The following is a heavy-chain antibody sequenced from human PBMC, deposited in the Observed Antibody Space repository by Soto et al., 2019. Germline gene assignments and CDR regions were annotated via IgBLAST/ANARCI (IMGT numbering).Heavy chain of an antibody. V-gene: IGHV4-30-4*01. CDR2: IYYSGST. CDR1: GGSISSGDYY. J-gene: IGHJ5*02. CDR3: ARGYGEPNNNWFDP. D-gene: IGHD4-17*01. Sequence: SETLSLTCTVSGGSISSGDYYWSWIRQPPGKGLEWIGYIYYSGSTYYNPSLKSRVTISVDTSKNQFSLKLSSVTAADTAVYYCARGYGEPNNNWFDPWGQGTLVTVSS.